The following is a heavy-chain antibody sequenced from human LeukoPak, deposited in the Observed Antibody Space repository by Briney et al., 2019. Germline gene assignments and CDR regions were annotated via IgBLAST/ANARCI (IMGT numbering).Heavy chain of an antibody. D-gene: IGHD6-25*01. CDR2: ISNYGHKT. CDR1: GYTFYSYA. V-gene: IGHV3-23*01. CDR3: VRNAASDFYYYMGV. Sequence: PGGSLRLSCVASGYTFYSYAMGWVRQSPGRGLECVSAISNYGHKTSYTDSVRGRFTISRDNSKNTVYLQMSSLRAEDTGIYYCVRNAASDFYYYMGVWGRGTTLIVS. J-gene: IGHJ6*03.